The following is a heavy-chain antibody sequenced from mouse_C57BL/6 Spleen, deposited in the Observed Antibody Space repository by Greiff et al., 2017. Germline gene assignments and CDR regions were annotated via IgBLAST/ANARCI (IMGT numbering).Heavy chain of an antibody. V-gene: IGHV1-4*01. J-gene: IGHJ3*01. CDR3: ARGDGNYGNYDWFAY. CDR1: GYTFTSYT. Sequence: VQLQQSGAELARPGASVKMSCKASGYTFTSYTMHWVKKRPGPGLEWIGYINPSSGYTKYNQKFKDKATLTADKSSSTAYMQLSSLTSEDSAVYYCARGDGNYGNYDWFAYWGQGTLVTVSA. CDR2: INPSSGYT. D-gene: IGHD2-1*01.